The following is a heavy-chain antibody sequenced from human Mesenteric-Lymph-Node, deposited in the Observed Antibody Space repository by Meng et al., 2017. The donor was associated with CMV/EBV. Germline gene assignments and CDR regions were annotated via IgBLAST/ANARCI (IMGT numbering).Heavy chain of an antibody. CDR3: ARVSYCSSTSCYRVFDY. Sequence: GESLKISCAASGFTFSSYAMSWVRQAPGKGLEWVSAISGSGGSTYYADSVKGRFTISRDNSKNTLYLQMNSLRAEDTAVYYCARVSYCSSTSCYRVFDYWGQGTLVTVSS. CDR1: GFTFSSYA. V-gene: IGHV3-23*01. CDR2: ISGSGGST. D-gene: IGHD2-2*02. J-gene: IGHJ4*02.